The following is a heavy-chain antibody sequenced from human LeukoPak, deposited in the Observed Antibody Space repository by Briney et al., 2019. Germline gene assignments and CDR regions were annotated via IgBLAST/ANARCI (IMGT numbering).Heavy chain of an antibody. V-gene: IGHV1-46*01. J-gene: IGHJ3*02. CDR1: GYTFTSYY. Sequence: ASVKVSCKASGYTFTSYYMHWVRQAPGQGLEWMGIINPSGGSTSYAQKFQGRVTMTRDMSTSTAYMELSSLRSEDTAVYYCARDLEMATILPSAFDIWGQGTMVTVSS. CDR2: INPSGGST. D-gene: IGHD5-24*01. CDR3: ARDLEMATILPSAFDI.